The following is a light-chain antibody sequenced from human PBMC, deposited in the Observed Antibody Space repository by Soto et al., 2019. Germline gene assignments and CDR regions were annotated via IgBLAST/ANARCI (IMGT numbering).Light chain of an antibody. CDR2: DAS. V-gene: IGKV1-5*01. CDR3: QQHKSYPVT. Sequence: DIQMTQSPSALCASVGDRGTSTCLASQNIDIWLSWYQQKPGKAPSLLIYDASNLKSGVPSRFSGSGSGTEFTLTISSLQPDHSGSYYCQQHKSYPVTFGGGTKVDIK. J-gene: IGKJ4*01. CDR1: QNIDIW.